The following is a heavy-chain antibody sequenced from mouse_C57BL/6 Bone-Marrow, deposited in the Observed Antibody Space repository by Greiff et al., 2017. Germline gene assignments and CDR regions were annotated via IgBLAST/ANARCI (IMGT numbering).Heavy chain of an antibody. CDR2: IWRGGST. J-gene: IGHJ1*03. CDR3: AKKIWDGWYFDV. D-gene: IGHD4-1*01. Sequence: VKLQESGPGLVQPSQSLSITCTVSGFSLTSYGVHWVRQSPGKGLEWLGVIWRGGSTDYNAAFMSRLSTTKDNSKSQVFFKMNSLQADDTAIYYCAKKIWDGWYFDVWGTGTTVTVSS. V-gene: IGHV2-5*01. CDR1: GFSLTSYG.